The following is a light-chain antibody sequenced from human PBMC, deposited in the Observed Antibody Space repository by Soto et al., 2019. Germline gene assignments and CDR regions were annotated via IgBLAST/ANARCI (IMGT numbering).Light chain of an antibody. Sequence: QSALTQPASVSGSPGQSIAISCTGTSSDVGGYDYVSWYQQHPDKAPKLMIYEVTKRPSGVSNRFSGSKSGNTASLTISGLQAEDEAHYYCQSYDNRLSASVFGGGTQLTVL. CDR1: SSDVGGYDY. V-gene: IGLV2-14*01. CDR3: QSYDNRLSASV. J-gene: IGLJ2*01. CDR2: EVT.